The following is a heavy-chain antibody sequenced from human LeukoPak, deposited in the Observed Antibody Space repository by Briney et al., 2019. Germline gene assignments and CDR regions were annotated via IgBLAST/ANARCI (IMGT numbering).Heavy chain of an antibody. J-gene: IGHJ3*02. CDR3: ARGRWEGATIAFDI. CDR1: GFTVSSNY. D-gene: IGHD1-26*01. Sequence: GSLRLSCAASGFTVSSNYMSWIRQPPGKGLEWIGEINHSGSTNYNPSLKSRVTISVDTSKNQFSLKLSSVTAADTAVYYCARGRWEGATIAFDIWGQGTMVTVSS. CDR2: INHSGST. V-gene: IGHV4-34*01.